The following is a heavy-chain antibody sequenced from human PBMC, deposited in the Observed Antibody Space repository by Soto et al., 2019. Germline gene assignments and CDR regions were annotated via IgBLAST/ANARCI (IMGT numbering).Heavy chain of an antibody. CDR2: IYYSGST. V-gene: IGHV4-59*08. CDR3: ARLIGNSWLDS. Sequence: PSETLSLTCTVSGGSISSYYWSWIRQPPGKGLEWIGYIYYSGSTNYNPSLKSRVTISLDTSKNQFSLKLSSVTPDDTAVYYCARLIGNSWLDSWGQGTLVTVSS. J-gene: IGHJ5*01. CDR1: GGSISSYY.